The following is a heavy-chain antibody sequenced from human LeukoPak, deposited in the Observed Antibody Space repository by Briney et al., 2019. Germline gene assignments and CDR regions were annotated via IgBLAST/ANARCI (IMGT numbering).Heavy chain of an antibody. V-gene: IGHV1-2*06. Sequence: ASVKDSCKSSGYTFTGYYMHWVRQAPGQGLEWMGRINPNSGGTNYAQKFQGRVTMTRDTSISTAYMELSRLRSDDTAVYYCARATRTTVTARLHWYFDLWGRGTLVTVSS. D-gene: IGHD4-17*01. CDR2: INPNSGGT. CDR3: ARATRTTVTARLHWYFDL. CDR1: GYTFTGYY. J-gene: IGHJ2*01.